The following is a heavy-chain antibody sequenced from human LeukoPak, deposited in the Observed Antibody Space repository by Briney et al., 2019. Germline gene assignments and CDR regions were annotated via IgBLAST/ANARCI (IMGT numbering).Heavy chain of an antibody. Sequence: SETLSLTCTVSGGSISSGGYYWSWIRQHPGKGLECIGYIYYSGSTYYNPSLKSRVTISVDTSKNQFSLKLSSVTAADTAVYYCARGGALRAEYFQHWGQGTLVTVSS. CDR3: ARGGALRAEYFQH. CDR1: GGSISSGGYY. CDR2: IYYSGST. V-gene: IGHV4-31*03. D-gene: IGHD3-16*01. J-gene: IGHJ1*01.